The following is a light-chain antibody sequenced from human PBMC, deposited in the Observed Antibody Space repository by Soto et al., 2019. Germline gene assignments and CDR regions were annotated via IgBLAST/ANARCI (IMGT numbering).Light chain of an antibody. J-gene: IGKJ4*01. CDR2: GAS. CDR1: QSVSSN. Sequence: EIVMTQSPATLSVSPGERATLSCRASQSVSSNLAWYQQKPGQAPRLLIYGASTRATGIPARFSGSGSGTEFTLTISSLQSEDFAVYYCQQYNNCPRALTLGGGTKVDIK. CDR3: QQYNNCPRALT. V-gene: IGKV3-15*01.